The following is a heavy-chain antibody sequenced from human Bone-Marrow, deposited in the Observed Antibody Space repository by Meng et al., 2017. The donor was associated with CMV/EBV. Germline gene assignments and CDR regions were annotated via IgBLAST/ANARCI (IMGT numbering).Heavy chain of an antibody. CDR2: FDPEDGET. D-gene: IGHD7-27*01. CDR3: ATLGLHYGMDV. J-gene: IGHJ6*02. Sequence: ASVKVSCKASGGTFSSYAISWVRQAPGKGLEWMGGFDPEDGETIYAQKFQGRVTMTEDTSTDTAYMELSSLRSEDTAVYYCATLGLHYGMDVWGQGTTVTVSS. V-gene: IGHV1-24*01. CDR1: GGTFSSYA.